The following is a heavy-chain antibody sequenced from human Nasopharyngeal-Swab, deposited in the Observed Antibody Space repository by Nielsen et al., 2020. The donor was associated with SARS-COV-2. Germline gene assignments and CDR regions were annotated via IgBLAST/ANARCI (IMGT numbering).Heavy chain of an antibody. CDR3: ASQGSGSYYLLYYYYGMDV. V-gene: IGHV4-39*01. CDR2: IYYSGST. D-gene: IGHD1-26*01. J-gene: IGHJ6*02. Sequence: WIRQPPGKGLEWIGSIYYSGSTYYNPSLKSRVTISVDTSKNQFSLKLSPVTAADTAVYYCASQGSGSYYLLYYYYGMDVWGQGTTVTVSS.